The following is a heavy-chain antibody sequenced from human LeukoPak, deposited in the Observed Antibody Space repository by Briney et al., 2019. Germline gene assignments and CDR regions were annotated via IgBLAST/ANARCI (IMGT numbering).Heavy chain of an antibody. CDR2: IWYDGSNK. CDR3: ARGRGSGWYDAFDI. CDR1: GFTFSDPY. V-gene: IGHV3-33*08. D-gene: IGHD6-19*01. Sequence: PGGSLRLSCTASGFTFSDPYMDWVRQAPGKGLEWVAVIWYDGSNKFYADPVRGRFTISRDNSKNTLYVQMNSLRAEDTAVYYCARGRGSGWYDAFDIWGQGTMVTVSS. J-gene: IGHJ3*02.